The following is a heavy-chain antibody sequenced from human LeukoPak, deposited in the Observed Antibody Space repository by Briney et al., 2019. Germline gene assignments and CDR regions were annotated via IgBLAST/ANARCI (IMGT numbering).Heavy chain of an antibody. CDR2: ITWDGGST. J-gene: IGHJ4*02. CDR3: AKGKNTGSYLSHVDY. CDR1: GFTFDDYT. Sequence: GGSLRLSCAASGFTFDDYTMHWVRQAPGKGLEWVSLITWDGGSTYYADSVKGRFTISRDNSKNSLYLQMNSLRTEDTALYYCAKGKNTGSYLSHVDYWGQGTLVTASS. V-gene: IGHV3-43*01. D-gene: IGHD3-10*01.